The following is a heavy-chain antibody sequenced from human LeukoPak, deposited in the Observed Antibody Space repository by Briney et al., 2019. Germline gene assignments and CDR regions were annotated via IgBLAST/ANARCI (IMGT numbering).Heavy chain of an antibody. Sequence: GESPKISCKGSGYSFTSYWIGWVRQIPGKGLEWMGIIYPGDSDTRYSPSFQGQVTISADKSISTAYLQWSSLKASDTAMYYCARHRSYGYDAFDIWGQGTMVTVSS. CDR1: GYSFTSYW. CDR3: ARHRSYGYDAFDI. J-gene: IGHJ3*02. CDR2: IYPGDSDT. D-gene: IGHD5-18*01. V-gene: IGHV5-51*01.